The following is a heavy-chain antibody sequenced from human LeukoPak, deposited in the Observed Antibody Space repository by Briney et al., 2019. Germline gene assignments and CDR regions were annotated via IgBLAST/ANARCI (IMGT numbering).Heavy chain of an antibody. Sequence: SQTLSLTCAISGDSVSSNSAAWNWIRQSPSRGLEWLGRTYYRSKWYNDYAVSVKSRITINPDTSKNQFSLQLNSVTPEDTAVCYCARAGAGSSGWLGAFDIWGQGTMVTVSS. CDR2: TYYRSKWYN. CDR3: ARAGAGSSGWLGAFDI. J-gene: IGHJ3*02. V-gene: IGHV6-1*01. CDR1: GDSVSSNSAA. D-gene: IGHD6-19*01.